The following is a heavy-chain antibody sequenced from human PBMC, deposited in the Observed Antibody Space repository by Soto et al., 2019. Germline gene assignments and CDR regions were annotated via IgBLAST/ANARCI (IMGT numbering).Heavy chain of an antibody. V-gene: IGHV3-30*03. CDR2: ISYDGSNK. CDR3: ARVGATTVYYYYYYGMDV. J-gene: IGHJ6*02. Sequence: GGSLRLSCAASGFTFSSYGMHWVRQAPGKGLEWVAVISYDGSNKYYADSVKGRFTISRDNSKNTLYLQMNSLRAEDTAVYYCARVGATTVYYYYYYGMDVWGQGTTVTVSS. D-gene: IGHD1-26*01. CDR1: GFTFSSYG.